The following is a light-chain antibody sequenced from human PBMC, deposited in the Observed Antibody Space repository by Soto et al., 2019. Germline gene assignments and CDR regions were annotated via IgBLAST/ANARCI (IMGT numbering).Light chain of an antibody. CDR3: QQRSRWPLIT. Sequence: EIVLTQSPATLSLSPGERATLSCRASQSVSTYLTWYQQKPGLAPRLLIYDASNRATGIPDRFRGSGSGTDFTLTISSVEPEDFAVYYCQQRSRWPLITFGQGTRLEIK. CDR1: QSVSTY. V-gene: IGKV3-11*01. J-gene: IGKJ5*01. CDR2: DAS.